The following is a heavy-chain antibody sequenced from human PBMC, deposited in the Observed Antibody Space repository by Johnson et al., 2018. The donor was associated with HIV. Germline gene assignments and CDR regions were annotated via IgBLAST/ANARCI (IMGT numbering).Heavy chain of an antibody. CDR1: GFTLSHYG. Sequence: QVQLVESGGGVVQPGRSLRLSCAASGFTLSHYGMHWVRQAPGKGPEWVALISYDGSNAYYVDSVKGRFTISRDSPKNTLNLQMNSLRTEDTAVYYCARGALSPAAPDAFDIGGQGTMVTVSS. V-gene: IGHV3-30*03. D-gene: IGHD6-13*01. J-gene: IGHJ3*02. CDR3: ARGALSPAAPDAFDI. CDR2: ISYDGSNA.